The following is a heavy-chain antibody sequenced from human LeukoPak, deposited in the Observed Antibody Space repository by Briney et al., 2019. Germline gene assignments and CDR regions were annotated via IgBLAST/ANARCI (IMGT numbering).Heavy chain of an antibody. CDR3: ARVVGVIRRHAEYFQH. V-gene: IGHV1-2*02. J-gene: IGHJ1*01. CDR1: GYTFTGYY. Sequence: AASVKVSCKASGYTFTGYYMHWVRQAPGQGLEWMGWINPNSGGTNYAQKFQGGVTMTRDTSISTAYMELSRLRSDDTAVYYCARVVGVIRRHAEYFQHWGQGTLVTVSS. CDR2: INPNSGGT. D-gene: IGHD2-2*01.